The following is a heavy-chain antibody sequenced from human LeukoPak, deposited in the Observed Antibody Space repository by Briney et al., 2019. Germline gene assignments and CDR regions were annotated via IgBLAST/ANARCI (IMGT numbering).Heavy chain of an antibody. D-gene: IGHD4-17*01. Sequence: SETLSLTCAVYGGSFSGYYWSWIRQPPGKGLEWIGRIDSIGNTHYNPSLKSRVTISVDTSKNQFSLRVISVTAADRAVYYCASANFGDYVYWGQGTLVTVSS. CDR2: IDSIGNT. J-gene: IGHJ4*02. CDR3: ASANFGDYVY. V-gene: IGHV4-34*01. CDR1: GGSFSGYY.